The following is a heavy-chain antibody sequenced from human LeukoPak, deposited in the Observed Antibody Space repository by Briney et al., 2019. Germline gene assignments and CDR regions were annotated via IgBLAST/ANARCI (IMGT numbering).Heavy chain of an antibody. CDR2: IYYSGST. V-gene: IGHV4-39*07. D-gene: IGHD3-10*01. J-gene: IGHJ4*02. CDR1: GGSISSSSYY. CDR3: ARDPGGYLDY. Sequence: PSETLSLTCTVSGGSISSSSYYWGWIRQPPGKGLEWIGSIYYSGSTYYNPSLKSRVTISVDRSKNQFSLKLSSVTAADTAVYYCARDPGGYLDYWGQGTLVTVSS.